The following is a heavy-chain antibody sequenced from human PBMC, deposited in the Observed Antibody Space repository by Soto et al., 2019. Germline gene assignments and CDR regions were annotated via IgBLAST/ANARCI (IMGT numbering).Heavy chain of an antibody. V-gene: IGHV3-7*01. CDR1: GFTFSNYW. CDR2: INEDGSEK. CDR3: ARDLFDY. Sequence: EVQLVESGGGLVQPGGSLRLSCAASGFTFSNYWMNWVRQAPGKGLEWVANINEDGSEKYYVDSAKGRFTISRDNAENSLYLQMSSLRAEDTAVYYCARDLFDYWGQGTLVTVSS. J-gene: IGHJ4*02.